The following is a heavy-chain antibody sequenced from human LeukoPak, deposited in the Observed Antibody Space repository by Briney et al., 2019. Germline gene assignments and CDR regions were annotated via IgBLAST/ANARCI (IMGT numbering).Heavy chain of an antibody. J-gene: IGHJ5*02. CDR2: MYHSGST. V-gene: IGHV4-34*01. Sequence: PSETLSLTCAVYGGSFSGYYWSWIRQPPGKGLEWIGTMYHSGSTYYNPSLKSRVSISVDTSKSPFSLKLSSVTAADTAVYYCPTNSFQYNWFDPWGQGTLVTVSS. CDR1: GGSFSGYY. D-gene: IGHD5-24*01. CDR3: PTNSFQYNWFDP.